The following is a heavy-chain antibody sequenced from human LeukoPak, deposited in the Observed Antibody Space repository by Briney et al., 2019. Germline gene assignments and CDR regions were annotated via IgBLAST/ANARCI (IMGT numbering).Heavy chain of an antibody. CDR2: IYYSGST. D-gene: IGHD2-2*01. CDR3: ARVPVPAAIHDNWFDP. Sequence: PSETLSLTCTVSGGSISSYYWSWIRQPPGKGLEWIGYIYYSGSTNYNPSLKSRVTISVDTSKNQFSLKLSSVTAADTAVYYCARVPVPAAIHDNWFDPWGQGTLVTASS. V-gene: IGHV4-59*01. CDR1: GGSISSYY. J-gene: IGHJ5*02.